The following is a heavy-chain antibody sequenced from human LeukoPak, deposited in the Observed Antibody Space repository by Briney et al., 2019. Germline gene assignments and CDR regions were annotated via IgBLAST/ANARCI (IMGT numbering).Heavy chain of an antibody. V-gene: IGHV3-30*18. D-gene: IGHD1-26*01. J-gene: IGHJ6*02. Sequence: PGGSLRLSCAASGFTFSSYGMHWVRQAPGKGLEWVAVISYDGSNKYYADSVKDRFTISRDNSKNTLYLQMNSLRPEDTAVYYCAKVVGATWDYYYGMDVWGQGTTVTVSS. CDR3: AKVVGATWDYYYGMDV. CDR1: GFTFSSYG. CDR2: ISYDGSNK.